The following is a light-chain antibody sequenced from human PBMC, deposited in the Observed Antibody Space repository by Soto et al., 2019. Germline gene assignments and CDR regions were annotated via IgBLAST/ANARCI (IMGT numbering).Light chain of an antibody. CDR2: KAS. J-gene: IGKJ4*01. CDR1: QSISSW. Sequence: DIQMTQSPSTLSASVGDRVTITCRASQSISSWLAWYQQKPGKAPKLLIYKASSLGSGVPSRFSGSGSGTEFTLTIRSLQPDAVAPYYCQQYNSYSPALTFGGGTKVEIK. CDR3: QQYNSYSPALT. V-gene: IGKV1-5*03.